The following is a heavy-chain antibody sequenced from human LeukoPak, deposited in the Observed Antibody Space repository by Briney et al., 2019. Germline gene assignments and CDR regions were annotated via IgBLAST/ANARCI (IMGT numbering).Heavy chain of an antibody. CDR1: GYTFTNYY. CDR3: ARAGIAAPLGGFDP. Sequence: ASVKVSCKASGYTFTNYYMHWVRQAPGQGLEWLGIINPTTSDTTYAQKFQGRVTMTRDTSTSTVYMELSSLRSEDTAVYYCARAGIAAPLGGFDPWGQGTLVTVSS. CDR2: INPTTSDT. V-gene: IGHV1-46*01. J-gene: IGHJ5*02. D-gene: IGHD6-6*01.